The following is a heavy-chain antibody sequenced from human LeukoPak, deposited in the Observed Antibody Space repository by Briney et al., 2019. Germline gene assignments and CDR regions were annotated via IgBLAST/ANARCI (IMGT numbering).Heavy chain of an antibody. J-gene: IGHJ4*02. CDR2: IYSGGST. CDR3: ARVVDYDIWENDY. D-gene: IGHD3-22*01. V-gene: IGHV3-53*01. Sequence: PGGSLRLSCAASGFTVSSNYMSWVRQAPGKGLEWVSVIYSGGSTYYADSVKGRFTISRDNSKNTLYLQMNSLRAEDTAVYYCARVVDYDIWENDYWGQGTLVTVSS. CDR1: GFTVSSNY.